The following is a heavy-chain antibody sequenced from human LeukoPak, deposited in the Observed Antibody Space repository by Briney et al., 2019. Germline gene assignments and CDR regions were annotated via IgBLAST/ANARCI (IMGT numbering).Heavy chain of an antibody. CDR1: GYTFTSYG. V-gene: IGHV1-18*01. D-gene: IGHD3-3*02. J-gene: IGHJ4*02. Sequence: WASVKVSCKASGYTFTSYGISWVRQAPGQGLEWMGWISAYIGNTYYAQKFQGRVTMTTDTSTTTAYMELRSLRSDDTGVYYCARFTPRLSREKFDYWGQGTLVTVSS. CDR2: ISAYIGNT. CDR3: ARFTPRLSREKFDY.